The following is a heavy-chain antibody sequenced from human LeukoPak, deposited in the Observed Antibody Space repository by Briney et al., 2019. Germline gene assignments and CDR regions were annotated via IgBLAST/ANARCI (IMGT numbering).Heavy chain of an antibody. Sequence: PGGSLRLSCAASGFTFSSYSMNWVRQAPGKGLEWVSSISSSSSYIYYADSVKGRFTISRDNAKNSLYLQMNSLRAEDTAVYYCARVGYYDFWSGQPSYYYYYYMDVWGKGTTVTVSS. CDR1: GFTFSSYS. V-gene: IGHV3-21*01. D-gene: IGHD3-3*01. CDR3: ARVGYYDFWSGQPSYYYYYYMDV. J-gene: IGHJ6*03. CDR2: ISSSSSYI.